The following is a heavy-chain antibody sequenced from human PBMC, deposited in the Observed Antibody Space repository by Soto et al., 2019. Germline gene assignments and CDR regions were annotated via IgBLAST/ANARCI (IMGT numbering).Heavy chain of an antibody. CDR1: GGSFSDFA. V-gene: IGHV1-69*01. CDR3: ARVRVIRGVIPSHFGL. J-gene: IGHJ4*02. CDR2: IIPMFAAS. D-gene: IGHD3-10*01. Sequence: QVQLAQSGAEVRKPGSSVKVSCGASGGSFSDFAFSWVRQAPGQGLEWMGGIIPMFAASKYAQRFQDRVTITADESTNTVYLALSSLTSDDTAVYYCARVRVIRGVIPSHFGLWGQGTLVTVSS.